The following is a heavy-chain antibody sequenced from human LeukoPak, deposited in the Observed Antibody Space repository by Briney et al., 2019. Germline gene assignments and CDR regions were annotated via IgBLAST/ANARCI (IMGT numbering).Heavy chain of an antibody. J-gene: IGHJ4*02. V-gene: IGHV4-39*01. CDR2: IYYTGST. CDR1: GGSISSSRYF. Sequence: PSETLSLTCTVSGGSISSSRYFWGWIPQPPGKGLEWIVTIYYTGSTYYNPSLKSRVTISVDTSKNQFSLKVRSVTAADTAVYYCARGPQGVTRPEYWGQGTLVTVSS. D-gene: IGHD4-17*01. CDR3: ARGPQGVTRPEY.